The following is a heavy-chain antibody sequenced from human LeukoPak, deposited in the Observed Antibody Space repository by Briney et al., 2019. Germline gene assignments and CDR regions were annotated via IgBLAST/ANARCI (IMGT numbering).Heavy chain of an antibody. CDR1: GYSFTSYW. CDR3: ARHEGYYGSGGALGDYYYMDV. Sequence: GESLKISCKGSGYSFTSYWIGWVRQMPGKGLEWMGIIYPGDSDTRYSPSFQGQVTISADKSISTAYLQWSSLKASDTAMYYCARHEGYYGSGGALGDYYYMDVWGKGTTFTVS. V-gene: IGHV5-51*01. D-gene: IGHD3-10*01. CDR2: IYPGDSDT. J-gene: IGHJ6*03.